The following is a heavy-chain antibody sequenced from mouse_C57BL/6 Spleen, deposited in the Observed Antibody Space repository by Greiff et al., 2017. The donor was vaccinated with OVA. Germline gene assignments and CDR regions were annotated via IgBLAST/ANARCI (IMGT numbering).Heavy chain of an antibody. D-gene: IGHD4-1*01. CDR2: ISDGGSYT. V-gene: IGHV5-4*01. Sequence: DVMLVESGGGLVKPGGSLKLSCAASGFTFSSYAMSWVRQTPEKRLEWVATISDGGSYTYYPDNVKGRSTISRDNAKNNLYLQMSHLKSEDTAMYYCARDNWDWYFDVWGTGTTVTVSS. CDR3: ARDNWDWYFDV. CDR1: GFTFSSYA. J-gene: IGHJ1*03.